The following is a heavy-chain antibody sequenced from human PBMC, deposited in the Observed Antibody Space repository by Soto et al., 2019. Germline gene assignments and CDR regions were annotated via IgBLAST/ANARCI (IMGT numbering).Heavy chain of an antibody. CDR3: VKDHGTAMVRGGLDS. Sequence: SETLSLTCSVSGDSISGGDYYWSWIRQPPGEALEWIGHIHYSGSTYYNASLKNRLTVSMDTSKNHFSLNLNSVTAADTAVYYCVKDHGTAMVRGGLDSWGQGALVTVSS. CDR2: IHYSGST. D-gene: IGHD3-10*01. V-gene: IGHV4-30-4*01. J-gene: IGHJ4*02. CDR1: GDSISGGDYY.